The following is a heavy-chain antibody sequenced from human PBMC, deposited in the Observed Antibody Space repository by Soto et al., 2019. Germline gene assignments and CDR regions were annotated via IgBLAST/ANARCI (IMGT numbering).Heavy chain of an antibody. Sequence: QVQLVQSGAEVKTPGASVKVSCKASGYTFTNYYLHWVRQAPGQGLEWMGVMHPSGDSTTFALKFQGRVTMTSDTSTSIVSMELSSLRSEDTGVYYCTRVGSSGWYDAFDIWGQGTMVTVSS. J-gene: IGHJ3*02. D-gene: IGHD6-19*01. CDR1: GYTFTNYY. CDR2: MHPSGDST. CDR3: TRVGSSGWYDAFDI. V-gene: IGHV1-46*03.